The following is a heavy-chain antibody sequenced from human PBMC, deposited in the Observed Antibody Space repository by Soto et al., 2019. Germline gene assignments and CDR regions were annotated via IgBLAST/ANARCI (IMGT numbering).Heavy chain of an antibody. D-gene: IGHD6-19*01. CDR1: GGSISSSKW. V-gene: IGHV4-4*02. CDR3: ARDRIAVAGTGWFDP. J-gene: IGHJ5*02. CDR2: IYHSGTT. Sequence: QVPLQESGPGLVKPSGTLSLTCAVSGGSISSSKWWGWVRQPPGKGLEWIGEIYHSGTTNYNPSLKRRVTISVDKSKNQFSLKLSSVTAADTAVYYCARDRIAVAGTGWFDPWGQGILVTVSS.